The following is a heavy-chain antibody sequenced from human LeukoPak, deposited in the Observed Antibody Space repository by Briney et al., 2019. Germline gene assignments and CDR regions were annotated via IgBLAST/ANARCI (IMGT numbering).Heavy chain of an antibody. V-gene: IGHV1-8*01. D-gene: IGHD6-19*01. CDR3: ARPRYSSGWHLAAADY. CDR2: MNTNSGNT. J-gene: IGHJ4*02. CDR1: GYTFSSYD. Sequence: ASVKVSCKASGYTFSSYDINGVRQASGQGLEWMGWMNTNSGNTGYAQKFQGRGTMTRNTSISTAYMELSRLRSEDTAVYYCARPRYSSGWHLAAADYWGQGTLVTVSS.